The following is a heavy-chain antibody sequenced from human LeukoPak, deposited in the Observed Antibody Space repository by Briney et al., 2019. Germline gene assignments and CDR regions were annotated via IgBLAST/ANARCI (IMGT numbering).Heavy chain of an antibody. D-gene: IGHD6-13*01. CDR2: IYYSGST. J-gene: IGHJ5*02. CDR1: GGSISSSSYY. CDR3: ARNSIIGIAAAAANYWFDP. V-gene: IGHV4-39*07. Sequence: SETLSLTCTVSGGSISSSSYYWGWIRQPPGKGLEWIGSIYYSGSTYYNPSLKSRVTISVDTSKYQSSLKLSSVTAADTAVYYCARNSIIGIAAAAANYWFDPWGQGTLVTVSS.